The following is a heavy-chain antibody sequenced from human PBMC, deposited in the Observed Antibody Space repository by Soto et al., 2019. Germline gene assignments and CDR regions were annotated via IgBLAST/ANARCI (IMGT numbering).Heavy chain of an antibody. CDR1: GGSISSGDYY. Sequence: SATPSFTCTVSGGSISSGDYYWSWIRQPPGKGLEWIGYIYYSGRTYYNPSLKSRVTISVDTSKNQFSLKLSSVTAADTAVYYCARDLQRSYYYYGMDVWGQGTTVTVSS. CDR3: ARDLQRSYYYYGMDV. J-gene: IGHJ6*02. D-gene: IGHD3-10*01. V-gene: IGHV4-30-4*01. CDR2: IYYSGRT.